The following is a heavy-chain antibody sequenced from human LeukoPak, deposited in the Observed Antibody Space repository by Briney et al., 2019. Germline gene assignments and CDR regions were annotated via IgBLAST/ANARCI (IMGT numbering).Heavy chain of an antibody. CDR1: GGSISSYY. D-gene: IGHD6-19*01. V-gene: IGHV4-4*07. CDR3: ARDLTTFTRGWYYFDY. CDR2: IYMSVCT. J-gene: IGHJ4*02. Sequence: SETLSLTCTVSGGSISSYYWSWIRQPVGKGLEWIGRIYMSVCTNYNTSLKSRVTISVEKSKNQLFLKLSSVTAAHTAVYYCARDLTTFTRGWYYFDYWGQGTLVTVSS.